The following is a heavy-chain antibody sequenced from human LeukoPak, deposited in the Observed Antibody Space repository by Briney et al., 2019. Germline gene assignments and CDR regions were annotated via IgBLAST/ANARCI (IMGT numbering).Heavy chain of an antibody. D-gene: IGHD4-23*01. CDR2: ISSSSYI. CDR1: GFTFSSYS. CDR3: ARVVGYGGKTHPDY. J-gene: IGHJ4*02. V-gene: IGHV3-21*01. Sequence: GGSLRLSCAASGFTFSSYSMNWVRQAPGKGLEWVSSISSSSYIYYADSVKGRFTISRDNAKNSLYLQMNSLRAEDTAVYYCARVVGYGGKTHPDYWGQGTLVSVSS.